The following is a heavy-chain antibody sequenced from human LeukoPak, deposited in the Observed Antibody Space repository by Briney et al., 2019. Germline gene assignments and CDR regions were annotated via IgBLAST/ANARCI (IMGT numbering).Heavy chain of an antibody. Sequence: ASVKVSCNASGYTFTGYYMHWVRQAPGQGLEWMGWINPNSGGTNYAQKFQGRVTMTRDTSISTAYMELSRLRSDDTAVYYCARGGDYYDSSGYRQQFDYWGQGTLVTVSS. CDR2: INPNSGGT. CDR1: GYTFTGYY. CDR3: ARGGDYYDSSGYRQQFDY. V-gene: IGHV1-2*02. D-gene: IGHD3-22*01. J-gene: IGHJ4*02.